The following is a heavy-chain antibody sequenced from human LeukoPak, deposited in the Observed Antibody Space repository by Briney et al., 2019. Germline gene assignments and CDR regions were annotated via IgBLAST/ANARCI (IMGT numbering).Heavy chain of an antibody. CDR1: GGSISSSSYY. D-gene: IGHD3-16*01. Sequence: PSETLSLTCTVSGGSISSSSYYWGWIRQPPGKGLEWIGSIYYSGSTYYNPSLKSRVTISVDTSKNQFSLKLSSVTAADTAVYYCARSGLGMNWFDPWGQGTLVTVSS. V-gene: IGHV4-39*01. CDR3: ARSGLGMNWFDP. J-gene: IGHJ5*02. CDR2: IYYSGST.